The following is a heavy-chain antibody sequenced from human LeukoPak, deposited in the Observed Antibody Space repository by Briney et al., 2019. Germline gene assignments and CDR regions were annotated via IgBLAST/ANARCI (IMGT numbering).Heavy chain of an antibody. J-gene: IGHJ6*02. CDR1: GYTFTSYY. CDR3: AKPRGYYYGMDV. CDR2: IIPILGIA. D-gene: IGHD1-14*01. V-gene: IGHV1-69*02. Sequence: ASVKVSCKASGYTFTSYYMHWVRQAPGQGLEWMGRIIPILGIANYAQKFQGRVTITADKSTSTAYMELSSLRSEDTAVYYCAKPRGYYYGMDVWGQGTTVTVSS.